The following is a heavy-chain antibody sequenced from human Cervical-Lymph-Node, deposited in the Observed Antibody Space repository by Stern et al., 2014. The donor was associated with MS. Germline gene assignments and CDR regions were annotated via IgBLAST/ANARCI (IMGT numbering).Heavy chain of an antibody. J-gene: IGHJ6*02. D-gene: IGHD3-10*01. CDR1: GFTLSNSG. CDR2: ITSVGGNK. CDR3: MGVGDAMHV. Sequence: QDQLVESGAGVVQPGRSVTLSCAASGFTLSNSGMHWVRQAPGQGLEWVGGITSVGGNKKYGESVQGRFSMSRDMSNNTLFLQMNSLRPEDTAVYYCMGVGDAMHVWGQGTTVIVSS. V-gene: IGHV3-30*03.